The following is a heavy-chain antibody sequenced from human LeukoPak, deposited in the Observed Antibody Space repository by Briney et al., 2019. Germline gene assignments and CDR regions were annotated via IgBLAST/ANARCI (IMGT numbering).Heavy chain of an antibody. CDR3: ARSLFGFGESWDDY. D-gene: IGHD3-10*01. J-gene: IGHJ4*02. CDR2: ISYDGSNK. Sequence: GRSLRLSCAASGFTFSSYAMHWVRQAPGKGLEWVAVISYDGSNKYYADSVKGRFTISRDNSKNTLYLQMNSLRAEDTAVHYCARSLFGFGESWDDYWGQGTLVTVSS. CDR1: GFTFSSYA. V-gene: IGHV3-30*04.